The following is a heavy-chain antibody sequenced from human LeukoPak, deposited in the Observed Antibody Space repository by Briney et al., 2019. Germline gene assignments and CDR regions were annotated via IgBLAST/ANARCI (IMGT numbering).Heavy chain of an antibody. V-gene: IGHV1-18*01. CDR1: GYTFTSYG. D-gene: IGHD3-10*01. Sequence: GASVKVSCKASGYTFTSYGISWVRQAPGQGLEWMGWISAYNGNTNYAQKLQGRVTITTDESTSTAYMELSSLRSEDTAVYYCASNYYGSGSYRDYWGQGTLVTVSS. J-gene: IGHJ4*02. CDR2: ISAYNGNT. CDR3: ASNYYGSGSYRDY.